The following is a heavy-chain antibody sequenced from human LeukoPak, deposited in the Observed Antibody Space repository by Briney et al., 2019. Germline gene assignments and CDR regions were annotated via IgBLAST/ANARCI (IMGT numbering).Heavy chain of an antibody. CDR2: IDQDGSGK. Sequence: GGSLRLSCAASGFTFSGNWMSWVRQAPGRGLEWLANIDQDGSGKYYMDSVKGRFTISRDNAKNSLYLLMNSLRAEDTAVYYCARGIVVVVAATQDYWGQGTLVTVSS. CDR3: ARGIVVVVAATQDY. J-gene: IGHJ4*02. V-gene: IGHV3-7*03. D-gene: IGHD2-15*01. CDR1: GFTFSGNW.